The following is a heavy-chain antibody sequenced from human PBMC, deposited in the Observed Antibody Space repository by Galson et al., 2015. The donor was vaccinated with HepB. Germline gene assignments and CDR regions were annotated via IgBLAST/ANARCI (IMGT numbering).Heavy chain of an antibody. CDR1: GFPFSSYG. CDR2: ISYDANNI. V-gene: IGHV3-30*03. J-gene: IGHJ4*02. Sequence: SLRLSCAASGFPFSSYGMHWVRQAPGKGLEWVAVISYDANNIYHADSVKGRFTISRDNSRNTLSLQMNRLRPEDTAIYFCARDARGYCGGGNCYQLDYWGRGTLVTVSS. D-gene: IGHD2-15*01. CDR3: ARDARGYCGGGNCYQLDY.